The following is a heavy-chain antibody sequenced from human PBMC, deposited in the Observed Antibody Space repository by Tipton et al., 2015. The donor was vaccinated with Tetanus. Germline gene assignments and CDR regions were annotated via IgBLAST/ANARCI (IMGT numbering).Heavy chain of an antibody. CDR1: GYIFTNYW. D-gene: IGHD2-15*01. V-gene: IGHV5-51*01. Sequence: QLVQSGGEVKKPGESLKISCKGSGYIFTNYWIGCVRQMPGKGLEWMGTIYPGDSDTSYSPSFQGQVTISVDKPISTAYLEWSSLKASGASMFDCARGNCSDGVCNFGYWGQGVLVTVAS. J-gene: IGHJ4*02. CDR3: ARGNCSDGVCNFGY. CDR2: IYPGDSDT.